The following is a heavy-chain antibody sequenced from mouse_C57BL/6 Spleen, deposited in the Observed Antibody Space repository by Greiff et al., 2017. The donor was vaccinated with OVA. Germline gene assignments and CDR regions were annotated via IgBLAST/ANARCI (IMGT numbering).Heavy chain of an antibody. CDR2: ISDGGSYT. V-gene: IGHV5-4*01. CDR3: ARDGYYDEGFDY. Sequence: EVKLVESGGGLVKPGGSLKLSCAASGFTFSSYAMSWVRQTPEKRLEWVATISDGGSYTYYPDNVKGRFTISRDNAKNNLYLQMSHLKSEDTAMYYCARDGYYDEGFDYWGQGTTLTVSS. CDR1: GFTFSSYA. D-gene: IGHD2-4*01. J-gene: IGHJ2*01.